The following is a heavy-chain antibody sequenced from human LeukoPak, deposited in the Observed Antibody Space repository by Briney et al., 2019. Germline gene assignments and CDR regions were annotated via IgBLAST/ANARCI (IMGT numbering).Heavy chain of an antibody. V-gene: IGHV4-34*01. J-gene: IGHJ6*03. CDR2: INHSGST. CDR1: GGSFSGYY. CDR3: AREYSYYDFWSGYPYYYYYMDV. D-gene: IGHD3-3*01. Sequence: KPSETLSLTCAVYGGSFSGYYWSWIRQPPGKGLEWIGEINHSGSTNYNPSLKSRVTISVDTSKNQFSLKLSSVTAADTAVYYCAREYSYYDFWSGYPYYYYYMDVWGKGTTVTVSS.